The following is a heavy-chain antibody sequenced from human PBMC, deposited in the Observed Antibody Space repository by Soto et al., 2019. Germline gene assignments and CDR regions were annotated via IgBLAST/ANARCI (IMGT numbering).Heavy chain of an antibody. V-gene: IGHV4-30-4*01. CDR2: KYHSGSP. CDR1: GGSITSGDYY. CDR3: ARTGGKVAFNI. D-gene: IGHD3-16*01. Sequence: QVQLRESGPGLVRPSQTLSLTCTVTGGSITSGDYYWSWIRQSPGKGLEWIGYKYHSGSPYYNPSLRSRVTISVDTSREQFSLSLTSLTAADTAVYYCARTGGKVAFNIWGQGTMVTVSS. J-gene: IGHJ3*02.